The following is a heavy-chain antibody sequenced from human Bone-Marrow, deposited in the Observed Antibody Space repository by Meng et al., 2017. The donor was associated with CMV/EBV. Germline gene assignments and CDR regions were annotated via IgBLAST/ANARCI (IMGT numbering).Heavy chain of an antibody. CDR2: IRSKANHYAT. Sequence: GESLKISCAAPGFIFSDSTIHWVRQASGKGLEWVGRIRSKANHYATAYGASVKGRITISREDSKNTAHLQLNSLKSEDTAVYYCSRSDDYWSSYTSDYWGQGTLVTVSS. V-gene: IGHV3-73*01. CDR3: SRSDDYWSSYTSDY. CDR1: GFIFSDST. D-gene: IGHD3-3*01. J-gene: IGHJ4*02.